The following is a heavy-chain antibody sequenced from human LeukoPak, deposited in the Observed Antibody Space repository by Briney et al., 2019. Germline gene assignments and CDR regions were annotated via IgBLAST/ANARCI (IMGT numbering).Heavy chain of an antibody. Sequence: GGSLRLSCAASGFTFSSYGMHWVRQAPGKGLEWVAVIWYDGSNKYYADSVKGRFTISRDNSKNTLYLQMNSLRAEDTAVYYCARLRFPGPMDVWGQGTTVTVSS. CDR3: ARLRFPGPMDV. D-gene: IGHD3-3*01. V-gene: IGHV3-33*01. J-gene: IGHJ6*02. CDR1: GFTFSSYG. CDR2: IWYDGSNK.